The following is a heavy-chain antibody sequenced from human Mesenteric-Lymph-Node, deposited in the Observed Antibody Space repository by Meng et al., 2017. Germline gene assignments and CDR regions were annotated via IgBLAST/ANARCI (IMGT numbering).Heavy chain of an antibody. D-gene: IGHD6-19*01. J-gene: IGHJ4*02. Sequence: GESLKISCGASGFTFSAYALSWVRQAPGKGLEWVAAISGGSTNTFYADSVKGRFTISRDNSKNMVFLQMNSLRAEDTAVYYCAKYSTGWLGFYWGQGTRVTGYS. CDR2: ISGGSTNT. CDR3: AKYSTGWLGFY. V-gene: IGHV3-23*01. CDR1: GFTFSAYA.